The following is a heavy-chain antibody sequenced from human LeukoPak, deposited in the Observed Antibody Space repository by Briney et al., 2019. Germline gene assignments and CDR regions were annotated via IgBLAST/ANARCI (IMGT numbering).Heavy chain of an antibody. CDR3: ARGRRNWNRTSAGVVGPRTVNY. Sequence: SETLSLTCAVYGGSFSGYYWSWIRQPPGKGLEWIGEINHSGSTNYNPSLKSRVAISVDTSKNQFSLKLSSVTAADTAVYYCARGRRNWNRTSAGVVGPRTVNYWGQETLVTVSS. J-gene: IGHJ4*02. V-gene: IGHV4-34*01. D-gene: IGHD1-1*01. CDR2: INHSGST. CDR1: GGSFSGYY.